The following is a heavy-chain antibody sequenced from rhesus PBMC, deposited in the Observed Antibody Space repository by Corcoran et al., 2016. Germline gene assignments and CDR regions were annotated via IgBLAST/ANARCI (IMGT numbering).Heavy chain of an antibody. D-gene: IGHD6S26*01. CDR3: TLSFGSGWSPR. CDR1: GGSISGNY. CDR2: VSGSGGTT. Sequence: QLQLQESGPGLVKPSETLSLTCAVYGGSISGNYWTCIRQYPGKGLEWIGRVSGSGGTTDYNPSLKSRVTISRDTSKNHFSLNLNSVTAADTAIYYCTLSFGSGWSPRWGQGLLVTVSS. V-gene: IGHV4-173*01. J-gene: IGHJ4*01.